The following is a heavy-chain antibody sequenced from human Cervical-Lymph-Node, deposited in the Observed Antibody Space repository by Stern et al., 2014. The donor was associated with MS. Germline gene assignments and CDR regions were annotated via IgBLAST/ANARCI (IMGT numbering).Heavy chain of an antibody. V-gene: IGHV4-59*12. D-gene: IGHD5-12*01. J-gene: IGHJ4*02. CDR2: INDIGDT. CDR3: AREYSGSDY. CDR1: GGSITPFY. Sequence: VQLVESGPGLVKPSETLSLTCTVSGGSITPFYWHWIRPAPGKGLEGFGCINDIGDTSYNPSLMSRVPISVDTSNNLFSLKLSSVTAADTAIYYCAREYSGSDYWGQGTLVTVSS.